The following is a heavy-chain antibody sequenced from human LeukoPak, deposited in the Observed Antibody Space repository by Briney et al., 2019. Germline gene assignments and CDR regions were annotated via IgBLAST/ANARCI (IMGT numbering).Heavy chain of an antibody. CDR3: ARSRAYDYHFDN. V-gene: IGHV4-59*01. D-gene: IGHD5-12*01. CDR1: GVSISSYY. J-gene: IGHJ4*02. Sequence: SETLSLTCTVSGVSISSYYWSWIRQSPGKGLEWIGYIFYSGSTNSNPSLKSRVTISVDTSKNPFSLKLTSVTAADTAVYYCARSRAYDYHFDNWGQGTLVTVSS. CDR2: IFYSGST.